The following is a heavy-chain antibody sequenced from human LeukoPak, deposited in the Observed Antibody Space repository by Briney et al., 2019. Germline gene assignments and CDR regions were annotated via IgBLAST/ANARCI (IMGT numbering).Heavy chain of an antibody. CDR2: IRYDGSNK. CDR1: GFTFSSYG. Sequence: GGSLRLSCAASGFTFSSYGMHWVRQAPGKGLEWVAFIRYDGSNKYYADSVKGRFTISRDNSKNTLYLQMNSLRAEDTAVYYCAKATYYYDSSGYRGGYFDYWGQGTLVTVSS. J-gene: IGHJ4*02. CDR3: AKATYYYDSSGYRGGYFDY. V-gene: IGHV3-30*02. D-gene: IGHD3-22*01.